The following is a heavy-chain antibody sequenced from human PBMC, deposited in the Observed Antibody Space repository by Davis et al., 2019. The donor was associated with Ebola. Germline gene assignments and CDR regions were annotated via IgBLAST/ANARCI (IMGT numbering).Heavy chain of an antibody. V-gene: IGHV1-58*01. D-gene: IGHD3-10*01. CDR2: IVVGSGNT. J-gene: IGHJ4*02. CDR1: GFTFTSSA. Sequence: SVKVSCKASGFTFTSSAVQWVRQARGQRLEWIGWIVVGSGNTNYAQKFQGRVTMTRDTSTSTVYMELSSLRSEDTAVYYCARTPDGGFGPYFDYWGQGTLVTVSS. CDR3: ARTPDGGFGPYFDY.